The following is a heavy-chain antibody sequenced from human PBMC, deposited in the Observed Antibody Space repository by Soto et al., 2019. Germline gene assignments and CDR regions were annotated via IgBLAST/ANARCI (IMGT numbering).Heavy chain of an antibody. Sequence: GGSLRLSCAASGFTFSSYAMHWVRQAPGKGLEWVAVISYDGSNKYYADSVKGRFTISRDNSKNTLYLQMNSLRAEDTAVYYCARDPRSPLVNFDYWGQGTLVTVSS. V-gene: IGHV3-30-3*01. CDR3: ARDPRSPLVNFDY. D-gene: IGHD3-9*01. CDR1: GFTFSSYA. CDR2: ISYDGSNK. J-gene: IGHJ4*02.